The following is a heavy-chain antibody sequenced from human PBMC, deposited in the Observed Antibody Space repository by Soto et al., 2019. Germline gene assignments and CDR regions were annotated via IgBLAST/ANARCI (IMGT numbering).Heavy chain of an antibody. CDR3: GRDTPAEPFGGLLHGGPPPYYFDS. D-gene: IGHD3-10*01. J-gene: IGHJ4*02. CDR2: IWYDGSNK. CDR1: GFTFSSYG. Sequence: GGSLRLSCAASGFTFSSYGMHWVRQAPGKGLEWVAVIWYDGSNKYYADSVKGRFTISRDNSKNTLYLQMNSLRAEDTAVYYCGRDTPAEPFGGLLHGGPPPYYFDSGGQGTLATVS. V-gene: IGHV3-33*01.